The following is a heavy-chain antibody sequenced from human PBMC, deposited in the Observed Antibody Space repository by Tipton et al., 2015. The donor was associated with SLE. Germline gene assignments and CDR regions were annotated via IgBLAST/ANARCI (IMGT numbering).Heavy chain of an antibody. Sequence: LRLSCAASGFTVSSNYMSWVRQAPGKGLEWIGSVYYSGYTYYNPSLKSRLTISLDTSKNQFSLKLSSVTAADTAVYYCAKTVAGAAYLFDLWGQGTLVTVSS. D-gene: IGHD6-19*01. CDR1: GFTVSSNY. CDR3: AKTVAGAAYLFDL. V-gene: IGHV4-38-2*01. J-gene: IGHJ4*02. CDR2: VYYSGYT.